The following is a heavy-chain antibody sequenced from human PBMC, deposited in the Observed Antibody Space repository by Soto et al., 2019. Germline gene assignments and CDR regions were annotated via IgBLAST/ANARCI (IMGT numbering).Heavy chain of an antibody. J-gene: IGHJ4*02. CDR2: IKSKPDGGTT. CDR3: VTGQYCDY. Sequence: EVQLVESGGGLVKPGGSLRLSCIGSGFNFSNAWINWVRQAPGKGLEWVGRIKSKPDGGTTDYAAPVKGRFTISRDDSRNSVYLQMNSLKTEDTALYYCVTGQYCDYWGQGTLVTVSS. CDR1: GFNFSNAW. V-gene: IGHV3-15*01.